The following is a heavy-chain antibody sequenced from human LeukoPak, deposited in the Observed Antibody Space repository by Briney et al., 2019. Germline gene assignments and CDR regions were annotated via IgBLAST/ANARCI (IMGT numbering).Heavy chain of an antibody. V-gene: IGHV3-15*01. D-gene: IGHD3-16*02. CDR2: IKSKTDGGTT. CDR3: TTGPNYATYYDYVWGSYRRYYFDY. J-gene: IGHJ4*02. Sequence: GGSLRLFCAASGFTFSNAWMSWVRQAPGKGLEWVGRIKSKTDGGTTDYAAPVKGRFTISRDDSKNTLYLQMNSLKTEDTAVYYCTTGPNYATYYDYVWGSYRRYYFDYWGQGTLVTVSS. CDR1: GFTFSNAW.